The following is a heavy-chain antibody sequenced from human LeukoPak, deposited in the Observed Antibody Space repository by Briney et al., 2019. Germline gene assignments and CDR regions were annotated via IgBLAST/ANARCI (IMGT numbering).Heavy chain of an antibody. V-gene: IGHV3-48*02. CDR3: ARDLSGVVPIWFDP. Sequence: GGSLRLSCAASGFTFSSYSMNWVRQAPGKGLEWVSYISSSSSTIYYADSVKGRFPISRDNAKNSLYLQMNSLRDEDTAVYYCARDLSGVVPIWFDPWGQGTLVTVSS. CDR1: GFTFSSYS. D-gene: IGHD2-2*01. CDR2: ISSSSSTI. J-gene: IGHJ5*02.